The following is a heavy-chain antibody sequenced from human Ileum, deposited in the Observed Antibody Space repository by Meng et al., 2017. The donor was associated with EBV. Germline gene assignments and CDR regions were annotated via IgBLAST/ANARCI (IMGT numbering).Heavy chain of an antibody. V-gene: IGHV4-34*01. CDR1: GGCFSGYH. CDR2: INDKGST. D-gene: IGHD6-13*01. J-gene: IGHJ4*02. Sequence: QVAQQPGGSGTVNRSESVALSSDVAGGCFSGYHWQWLRQPRGKGLEWSGEINDKGSTNYIPSTTSRVTISVDKNQFSLKLSSVTAADTAVYYCARGFYTYGSSCFDYWGQGTLVTVSS. CDR3: ARGFYTYGSSCFDY.